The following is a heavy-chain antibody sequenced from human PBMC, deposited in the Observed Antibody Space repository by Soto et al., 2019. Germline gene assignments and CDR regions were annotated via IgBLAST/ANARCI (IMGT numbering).Heavy chain of an antibody. CDR3: AGVPRGYYYGSGSYYKLDV. V-gene: IGHV4-34*01. D-gene: IGHD3-10*01. Sequence: SETLSLTCAVYGGSFSGYYWSWIRQPPGKGLEWIGEINHSGSTNYNPSLKSRVTISVDTSKNQFSLKLSSVTAADTAVYYCAGVPRGYYYGSGSYYKLDVWGQGTTVTVSS. CDR1: GGSFSGYY. J-gene: IGHJ6*02. CDR2: INHSGST.